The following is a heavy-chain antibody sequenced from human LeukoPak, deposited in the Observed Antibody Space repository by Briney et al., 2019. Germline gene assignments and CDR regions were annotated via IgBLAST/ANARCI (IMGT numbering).Heavy chain of an antibody. CDR3: AKVGATSDY. J-gene: IGHJ4*02. CDR1: GFTFSSYE. D-gene: IGHD1-26*01. V-gene: IGHV3-48*03. Sequence: GGSLRLSCAASGFTFSSYEMNWVRQAPGKGLEWVSYISSSGSTIYYADSVKGRFTISRDNAKDSLYLQMNSLRAEDTAVYYCAKVGATSDYWGQGTLVTVSS. CDR2: ISSSGSTI.